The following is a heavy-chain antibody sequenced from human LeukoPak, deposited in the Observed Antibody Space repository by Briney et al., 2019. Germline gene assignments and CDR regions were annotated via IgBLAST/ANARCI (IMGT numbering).Heavy chain of an antibody. CDR1: GGSISSYY. Sequence: PSETLSLTCTVSGGSISSYYWSWIRQPAGKGLEWIGRIHTSGNTDYNPSLKGRVTMSVDTSKNQFSLKLNSVTAADTAVYYCAREGSMTARPFVSIDYWGQGTPVTVSS. CDR3: AREGSMTARPFVSIDY. J-gene: IGHJ4*02. V-gene: IGHV4-4*07. CDR2: IHTSGNT. D-gene: IGHD2-21*02.